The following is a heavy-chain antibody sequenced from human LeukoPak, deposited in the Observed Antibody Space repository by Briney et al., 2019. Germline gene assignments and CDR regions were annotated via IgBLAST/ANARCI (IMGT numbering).Heavy chain of an antibody. Sequence: GGSLRLSCVVSGYSFSTSMMTWVRQAPGKGLEWVATILPGGKESYRVESVKGRFTVSRDNPKNSLFLQMNSLRVDDTAVYYCMAAHGYWGQGTLVTVSS. D-gene: IGHD5-24*01. J-gene: IGHJ4*02. CDR1: GYSFSTSM. CDR2: ILPGGKES. CDR3: MAAHGY. V-gene: IGHV3-7*01.